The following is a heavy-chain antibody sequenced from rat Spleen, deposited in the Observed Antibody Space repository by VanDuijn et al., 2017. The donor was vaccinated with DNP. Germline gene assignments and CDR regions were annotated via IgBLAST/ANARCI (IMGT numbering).Heavy chain of an antibody. J-gene: IGHJ2*01. CDR2: MWYDGYT. Sequence: QVQLKESGPGLVQPSETLSLTCTVSGFSLTSYSVSWVRQPSGKGPAWMGRMWYDGYTAYNSALKPRLSISRDTSKNQVFLKMNIMQADDTGTYYCTRDREGGGYLDYWGQGVMVTVSS. CDR1: GFSLTSYS. D-gene: IGHD1-11*01. CDR3: TRDREGGGYLDY. V-gene: IGHV2-63*01.